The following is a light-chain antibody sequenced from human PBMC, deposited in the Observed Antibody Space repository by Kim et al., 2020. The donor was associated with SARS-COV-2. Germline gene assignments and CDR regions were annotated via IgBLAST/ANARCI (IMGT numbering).Light chain of an antibody. CDR2: DTS. V-gene: IGKV1-33*01. CDR3: QQFDTLPLT. Sequence: SASVGDKVNITCQASHDISNYLNWYQQKPGKAPKLVIYDTSNLETGVPSRFSGSGSGTDFTFTISSLQPEDIATYYCQQFDTLPLTFGGGTKVEI. J-gene: IGKJ4*01. CDR1: HDISNY.